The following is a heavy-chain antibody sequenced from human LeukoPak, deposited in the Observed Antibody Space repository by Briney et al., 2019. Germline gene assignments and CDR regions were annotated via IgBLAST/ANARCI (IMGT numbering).Heavy chain of an antibody. CDR3: ARVRWLNAYYHYYYMDV. D-gene: IGHD3-22*01. Sequence: SETLSLTCTVSGGSIKSYYWSWTRQPPGKGLEWIGYIYDSGSTNYNPSLKSRVTISLDAAKDQFSLRLSSVTAADTALYYCARVRWLNAYYHYYYMDVWAKGPRSPSP. J-gene: IGHJ6*03. V-gene: IGHV4-59*01. CDR1: GGSIKSYY. CDR2: IYDSGST.